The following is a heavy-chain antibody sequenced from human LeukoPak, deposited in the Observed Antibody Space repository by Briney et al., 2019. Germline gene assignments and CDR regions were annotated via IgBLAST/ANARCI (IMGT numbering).Heavy chain of an antibody. CDR1: GGSISPYY. V-gene: IGHV4-59*01. CDR3: ARAETLAAIYFDC. Sequence: PSETLSLTCSVSGGSISPYYWSWFRQPPGKGLEWIGYIFHSGITTYNPSLKSRVTISLDSSKNQFFLRLTSVTAADTAMYYCARAETLAAIYFDCWGQGSLVTVSS. CDR2: IFHSGIT. J-gene: IGHJ4*02. D-gene: IGHD6-25*01.